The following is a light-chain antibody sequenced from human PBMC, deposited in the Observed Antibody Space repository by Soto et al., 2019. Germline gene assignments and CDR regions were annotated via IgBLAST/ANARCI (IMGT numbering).Light chain of an antibody. CDR2: GAS. CDR3: QQYGTSWT. V-gene: IGKV3-20*01. J-gene: IGKJ1*01. CDR1: QSVRNNY. Sequence: ENVLTQSPGTLSLSPGERATLSCRASQSVRNNYLAWYQQKPGQAPRLLIYGASYRATGIPDRFSGSGSGTDFTLTISRLEPEDLALYSCQQYGTSWTFGQGTRWIS.